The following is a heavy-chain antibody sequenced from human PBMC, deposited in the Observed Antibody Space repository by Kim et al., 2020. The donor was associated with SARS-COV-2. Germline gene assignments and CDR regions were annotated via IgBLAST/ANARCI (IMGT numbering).Heavy chain of an antibody. CDR3: ARGHCSGGSCYSHWYYYYYYMDV. D-gene: IGHD2-15*01. CDR1: GGSFSGYY. J-gene: IGHJ6*03. V-gene: IGHV4-34*01. Sequence: SETLSLTCAVYGGSFSGYYWSWIRQPPGKGLEWIGEINHSGSTNYNPSLKSRVTISVDTSKNQFSLKLSSVTAADTAVYYCARGHCSGGSCYSHWYYYYYYMDVWGKGPTVTVSS. CDR2: INHSGST.